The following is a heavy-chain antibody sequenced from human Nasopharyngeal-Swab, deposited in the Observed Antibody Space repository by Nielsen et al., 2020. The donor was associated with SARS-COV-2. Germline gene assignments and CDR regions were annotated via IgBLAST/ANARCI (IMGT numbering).Heavy chain of an antibody. Sequence: ESLQISCAASGFSFSTYWMTWVRQAPGKGLEWVANIKQDGSEKYYVDSVKGRFTVSRDNPKNLLYLQVNSLRAEDTAVYYCARQGVFVPAYFHQYYMDVWGKGTTVTVSS. CDR1: GFSFSTYW. D-gene: IGHD3-16*02. J-gene: IGHJ6*03. CDR2: IKQDGSEK. CDR3: ARQGVFVPAYFHQYYMDV. V-gene: IGHV3-7*03.